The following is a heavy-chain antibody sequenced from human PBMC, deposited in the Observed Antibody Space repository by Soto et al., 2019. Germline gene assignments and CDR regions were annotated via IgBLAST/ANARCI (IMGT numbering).Heavy chain of an antibody. D-gene: IGHD2-8*01. CDR1: GGSISSSNW. CDR2: IYHSGST. J-gene: IGHJ6*04. Sequence: PSETLSLTCAVSGGSISSSNWWSWVRRPPGKGLEWIGEIYHSGSTNYNPSLKSRVTISVDKSKSQFSLKLSSVTAADTAWYSCARRGYCTKGVSYNGLDVWGNGTTVTASS. V-gene: IGHV4-4*02. CDR3: ARRGYCTKGVSYNGLDV.